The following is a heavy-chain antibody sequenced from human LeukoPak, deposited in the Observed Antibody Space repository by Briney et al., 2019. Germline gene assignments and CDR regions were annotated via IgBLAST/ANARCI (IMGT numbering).Heavy chain of an antibody. CDR1: GFTFSSYW. V-gene: IGHV3-13*05. J-gene: IGHJ4*02. CDR2: IGTAGDP. D-gene: IGHD6-19*01. CDR3: ARRAVAGQFDY. Sequence: GGSLRPSCAASGFTFSSYWMHWVRQAPGKGLVWVSAIGTAGDPYYPGSVKGRFTISRENAKNSLYLQMNSLRAGDTAVYYCARRAVAGQFDYWGQGTLVTVSS.